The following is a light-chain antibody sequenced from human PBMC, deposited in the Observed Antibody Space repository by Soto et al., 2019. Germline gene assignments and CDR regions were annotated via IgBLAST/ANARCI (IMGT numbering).Light chain of an antibody. V-gene: IGLV2-14*03. Sequence: QSALTQPASVSGSPGQSITISCTGTSRDVGGYSYVSWYQQHPGKAPKLMIYDVNNRPSVVSDSFSGSKSGNTASLTISGLQAEDESDYYCSSFTSYSTLVFGGGTKLTVL. CDR3: SSFTSYSTLV. J-gene: IGLJ2*01. CDR2: DVN. CDR1: SRDVGGYSY.